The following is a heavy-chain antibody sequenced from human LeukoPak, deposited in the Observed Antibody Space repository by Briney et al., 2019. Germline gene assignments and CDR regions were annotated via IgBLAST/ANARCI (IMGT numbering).Heavy chain of an antibody. V-gene: IGHV4-59*01. D-gene: IGHD6-19*01. J-gene: IGHJ4*02. CDR1: GGSISSYY. CDR3: ARDSGYTSGWYLGY. Sequence: PSETLSLTCTVSGGSISSYYWSWIRQPPGKGLEWIGYIYYSGSTNYNPSLKSRVTISVDTSKNQFSLKLSSVTAADTAVYFCARDSGYTSGWYLGYWGQGTLVTVSS. CDR2: IYYSGST.